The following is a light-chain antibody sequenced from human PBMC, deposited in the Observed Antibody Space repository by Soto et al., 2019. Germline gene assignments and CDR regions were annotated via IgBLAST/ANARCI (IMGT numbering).Light chain of an antibody. CDR2: DTS. V-gene: IGKV3-15*01. J-gene: IGKJ1*01. CDR1: QGIGDT. Sequence: EIIMTQSPATLSVTPGEGATLSCMASQGIGDTLAWYQHKPGQTPRLLIYDTSTRATCVPARFSGSGSGTDFTLTISRLEPEDFAVYYCQQYGSSPVTFGQGTKVDIK. CDR3: QQYGSSPVT.